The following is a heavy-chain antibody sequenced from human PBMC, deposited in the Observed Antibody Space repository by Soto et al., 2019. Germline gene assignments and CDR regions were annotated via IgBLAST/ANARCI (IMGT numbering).Heavy chain of an antibody. CDR2: IYHSGST. Sequence: PSETLSLTCAVSGGSISSSNWWSWVRQPPGKGLEWIGEIYHSGSTNYNPSLKSRVTISVDKSKNQFSLKLSSVTAADTAVYYCARARVVVKPGEAWYYFDYWGQGTLVTVSS. V-gene: IGHV4-4*02. CDR3: ARARVVVKPGEAWYYFDY. J-gene: IGHJ4*02. D-gene: IGHD3-22*01. CDR1: GGSISSSNW.